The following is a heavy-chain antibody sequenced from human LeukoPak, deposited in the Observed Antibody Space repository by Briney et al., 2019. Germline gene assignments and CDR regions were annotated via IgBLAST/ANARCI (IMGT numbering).Heavy chain of an antibody. Sequence: ASVKVSCKASGYTFTSYGISWGRQAPGQGLEWMGWISAYNGNTNYAQKRQGRVTMTTDTSTSTAYMELRSLRSDDTAVYYCARDRGLVVVVAATPDAFDIWGQGTMVTVSS. J-gene: IGHJ3*02. CDR2: ISAYNGNT. CDR3: ARDRGLVVVVAATPDAFDI. V-gene: IGHV1-18*01. D-gene: IGHD2-15*01. CDR1: GYTFTSYG.